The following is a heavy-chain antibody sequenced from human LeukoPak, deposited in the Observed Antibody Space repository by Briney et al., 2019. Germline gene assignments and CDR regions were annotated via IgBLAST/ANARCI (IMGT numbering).Heavy chain of an antibody. CDR3: ARDGSAYYNENTGSRGEFDS. CDR1: GFTFSSFT. Sequence: GGSLRLSCAASGFTFSSFTMNWVRQAPGKGLEWVSTISSRSDYIYYADSVKGRFTISRDNAKNSVYLQMNSLRAEDAAVYYCARDGSAYYNENTGSRGEFDSWGQGALVIVSS. J-gene: IGHJ4*02. V-gene: IGHV3-21*01. D-gene: IGHD3-22*01. CDR2: ISSRSDYI.